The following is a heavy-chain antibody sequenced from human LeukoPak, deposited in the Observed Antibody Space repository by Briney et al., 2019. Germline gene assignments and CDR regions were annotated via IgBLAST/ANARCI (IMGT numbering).Heavy chain of an antibody. J-gene: IGHJ4*02. Sequence: GESLKISCKGSGYSFTSYWIGWGRQIPGKGLGWVGSIYPCESDTRYSPSVQGQVTISADKYISTAYLQWSSLKASDTAMYYCARQGSGTTSLGYWGQGTLVTVSS. V-gene: IGHV5-51*01. CDR2: IYPCESDT. D-gene: IGHD1-1*01. CDR1: GYSFTSYW. CDR3: ARQGSGTTSLGY.